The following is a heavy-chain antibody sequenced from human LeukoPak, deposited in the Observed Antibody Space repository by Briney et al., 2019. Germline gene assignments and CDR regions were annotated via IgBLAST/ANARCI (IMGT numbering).Heavy chain of an antibody. CDR2: INDDGSDT. CDR3: VRGGPSTWF. J-gene: IGHJ4*02. CDR1: GFTFKLYW. D-gene: IGHD3-22*01. V-gene: IGHV3-74*01. Sequence: GGSLRLSCAASGFTFKLYWMHWVRQVPGKGPVWVARINDDGSDTVYADSVKGRFTISRDDAKNMLFPQMNSLRGEDTAVYHCVRGGPSTWFWGQGTLVTVSS.